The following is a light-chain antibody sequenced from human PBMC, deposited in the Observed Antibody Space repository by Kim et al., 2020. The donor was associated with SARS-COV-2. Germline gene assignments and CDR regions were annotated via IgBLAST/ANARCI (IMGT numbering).Light chain of an antibody. CDR2: RNN. J-gene: IGLJ1*01. CDR1: SSNIGSNY. V-gene: IGLV1-47*01. Sequence: GQRVTSSCSGSSSNIGSNYVYWYQQLPGTAPKLLIYRNNQRPSGVPDRFSGSKSGTSASLAISGLRSEDEANYYCAPWDDSLSGYVFGTGTKVTVL. CDR3: APWDDSLSGYV.